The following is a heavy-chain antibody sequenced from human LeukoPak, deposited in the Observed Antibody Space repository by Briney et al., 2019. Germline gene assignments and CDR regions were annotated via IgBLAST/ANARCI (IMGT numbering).Heavy chain of an antibody. CDR1: GFTFSRYW. V-gene: IGHV3-7*01. Sequence: GGSLRLSCAASGFTFSRYWMTWVRQAPGKGLEWVANIKEDGSENSYVESVKGRFTISRDNAKNSLYLQLNSLRAEDTAVYFCAPQRYSDYWGQGTLVTVSS. CDR2: IKEDGSEN. J-gene: IGHJ4*02. CDR3: APQRYSDY. D-gene: IGHD1-1*01.